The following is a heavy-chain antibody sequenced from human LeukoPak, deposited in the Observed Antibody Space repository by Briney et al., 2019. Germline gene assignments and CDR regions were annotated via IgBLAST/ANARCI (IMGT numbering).Heavy chain of an antibody. Sequence: GGSLRLSCAASGFTVSSNYMNWVRQAPGKGLEWVSVIYSGGSTYYADSVKGRFTISRDNSKNTVYLQMNSLRADDTAVYYCVGYHSESPAPWGQGTLVTVSS. J-gene: IGHJ5*02. D-gene: IGHD3-10*01. V-gene: IGHV3-66*01. CDR2: IYSGGST. CDR3: VGYHSESPAP. CDR1: GFTVSSNY.